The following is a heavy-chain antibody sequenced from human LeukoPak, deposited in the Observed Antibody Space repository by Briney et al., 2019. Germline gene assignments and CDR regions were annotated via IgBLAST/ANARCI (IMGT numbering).Heavy chain of an antibody. Sequence: SETLSLTCTVSHGSISTYYWNWIRQPPGKGLEWIGYIYSSGNTNYNPFLKSRVTMSVDTSKNHFSLRLSSVTPADTAVYYCARGGSRFSDWGQGTLVTVSS. CDR2: IYSSGNT. V-gene: IGHV4-59*01. CDR3: ARGGSRFSD. J-gene: IGHJ4*02. D-gene: IGHD3-3*01. CDR1: HGSISTYY.